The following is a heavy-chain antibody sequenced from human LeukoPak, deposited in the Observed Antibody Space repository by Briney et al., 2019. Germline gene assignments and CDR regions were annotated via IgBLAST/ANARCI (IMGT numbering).Heavy chain of an antibody. CDR2: ISSSSSYI. D-gene: IGHD6-19*01. Sequence: GGSLRLSCAASGFTFSTYSMNWVRQVPGKGLEWVSSISSSSSYIFYADSAQGRFTISRDNAKNSLYLQMNSLRAEDTAVYYCARDLGIRVAGPFFDYWGQGTLVTVSS. J-gene: IGHJ4*02. CDR1: GFTFSTYS. V-gene: IGHV3-21*01. CDR3: ARDLGIRVAGPFFDY.